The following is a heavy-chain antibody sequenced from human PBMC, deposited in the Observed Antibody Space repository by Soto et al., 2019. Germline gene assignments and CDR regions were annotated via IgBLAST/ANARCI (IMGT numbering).Heavy chain of an antibody. Sequence: PSETLSLTCTVSGGSISSYYCSWIRQPPGKGLEWIGYIYYSGSTNYNPSLKSRVTISVDTSKNQFSLKLSSVTAADTAVYYCASSRRGELSLDGDYFDYWGQGTLVTVSS. D-gene: IGHD3-16*02. CDR1: GGSISSYY. V-gene: IGHV4-59*01. J-gene: IGHJ4*02. CDR2: IYYSGST. CDR3: ASSRRGELSLDGDYFDY.